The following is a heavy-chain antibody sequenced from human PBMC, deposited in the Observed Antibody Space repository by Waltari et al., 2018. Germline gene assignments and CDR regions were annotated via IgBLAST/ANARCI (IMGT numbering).Heavy chain of an antibody. CDR1: GYSISSGYY. D-gene: IGHD5-12*01. CDR2: IYHSGST. Sequence: QVQLQESGPGLVKPSETLSLTCAVSGYSISSGYYWGWIRQPPGKGLEWIGSIYHSGSTYYNPSLKSRVTISVDTSKNQFSLKLSSVTAADTAVYYCARPIVATIFGCFDYWGQGTLVTVSS. CDR3: ARPIVATIFGCFDY. V-gene: IGHV4-38-2*01. J-gene: IGHJ4*02.